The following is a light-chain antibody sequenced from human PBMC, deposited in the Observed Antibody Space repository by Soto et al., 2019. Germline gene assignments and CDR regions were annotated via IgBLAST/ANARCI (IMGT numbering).Light chain of an antibody. CDR1: QSVSSSY. Sequence: EIVLTQSPGTLSLSPGERATLACRASQSVSSSYLAWYQQKPGQAPRLLIYGASSRATGIPDRFSGSGSGTDFTLTNSRLEPEDFAVYYCQQYGSSPSTFGQVTKLEIK. CDR2: GAS. V-gene: IGKV3-20*01. J-gene: IGKJ2*02. CDR3: QQYGSSPST.